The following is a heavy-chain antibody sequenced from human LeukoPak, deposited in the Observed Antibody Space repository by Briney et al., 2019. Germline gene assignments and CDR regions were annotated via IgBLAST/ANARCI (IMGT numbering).Heavy chain of an antibody. Sequence: PGGSLRLSCAASGFTFSSYSMNWVRQAPGEGLEWVSYISSSSTTRYYADSVKGRFTISRDNAKNSLYLQMNSLRAEDTAVYSCARASGPFDYWGQGTLVTVSS. J-gene: IGHJ4*02. CDR3: ARASGPFDY. D-gene: IGHD3-10*01. V-gene: IGHV3-48*01. CDR1: GFTFSSYS. CDR2: ISSSSTTR.